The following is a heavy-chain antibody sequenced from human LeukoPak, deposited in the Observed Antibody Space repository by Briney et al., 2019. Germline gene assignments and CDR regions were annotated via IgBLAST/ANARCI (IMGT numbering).Heavy chain of an antibody. D-gene: IGHD2-15*01. V-gene: IGHV3-30-3*01. Sequence: GGSLRLSCVASGFTFTSYAMHWVRQAPGKGLEWVAVISYDGSNKYYADYVRGRFTISRDTSKNTLYLQVNSLRAEDTAVYYCVRDLSGRWTFDYWGQGTLVTVSS. CDR2: ISYDGSNK. CDR3: VRDLSGRWTFDY. CDR1: GFTFTSYA. J-gene: IGHJ4*02.